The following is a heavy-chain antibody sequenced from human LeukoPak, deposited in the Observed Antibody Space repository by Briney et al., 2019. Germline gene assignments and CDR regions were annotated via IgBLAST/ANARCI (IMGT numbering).Heavy chain of an antibody. J-gene: IGHJ4*02. CDR3: ARADFWSGYYAFNFDY. Sequence: SETLSLTCTVSGGSISSYYWSWIQQPPGKGLEWIGYIYYSGSTNYNPSLKSRVTISVDTSKNQFSLKLSSVTAADTAVYYCARADFWSGYYAFNFDYWGQGTLVTVSS. V-gene: IGHV4-59*01. D-gene: IGHD3-3*01. CDR2: IYYSGST. CDR1: GGSISSYY.